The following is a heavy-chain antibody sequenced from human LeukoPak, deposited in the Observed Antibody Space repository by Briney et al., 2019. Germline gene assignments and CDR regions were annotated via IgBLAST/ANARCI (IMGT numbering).Heavy chain of an antibody. Sequence: GGSLRLSCAASGFTFSSYAMSWGRQAPGKGLEWVSAISGSGGSTYYADSAKGRFTISRANSKNRLYLQMNRLREEDTAVYYCAEAVPYYYDSSGSYPRSWFDPWGQGTLVTVSS. CDR3: AEAVPYYYDSSGSYPRSWFDP. V-gene: IGHV3-23*01. CDR2: ISGSGGST. J-gene: IGHJ5*02. D-gene: IGHD3-22*01. CDR1: GFTFSSYA.